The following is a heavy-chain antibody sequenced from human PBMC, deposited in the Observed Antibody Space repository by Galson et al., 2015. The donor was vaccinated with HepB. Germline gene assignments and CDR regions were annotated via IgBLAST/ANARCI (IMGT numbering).Heavy chain of an antibody. D-gene: IGHD3-9*01. V-gene: IGHV3-30*04. CDR1: GFTFSSYA. Sequence: SLRLSCAASGFTFSSYAMHWVRQAPGKGLEWVAVISYDGSNKYYADSVKGRFTISRDNSKNTLYLQMNSLRAEDTAVYYCARAERGLRYFDWLGSGHFDYWGQGTLVTVSS. CDR2: ISYDGSNK. CDR3: ARAERGLRYFDWLGSGHFDY. J-gene: IGHJ4*02.